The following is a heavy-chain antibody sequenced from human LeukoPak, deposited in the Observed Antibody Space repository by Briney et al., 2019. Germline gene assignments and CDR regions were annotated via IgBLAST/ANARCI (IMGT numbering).Heavy chain of an antibody. J-gene: IGHJ4*02. CDR1: GYTFTGYY. Sequence: ASVKVSCKASGYTFTGYYMHWVRQAPGQGLEWMGWINPNSGGTNYAQKFQDRVTMTRDTSISTAYMELSRLRSDDTAVYYCAREATYFDWLLFSGREMIFDYWGQGTLVTVSS. CDR3: AREATYFDWLLFSGREMIFDY. CDR2: INPNSGGT. V-gene: IGHV1-2*02. D-gene: IGHD3-9*01.